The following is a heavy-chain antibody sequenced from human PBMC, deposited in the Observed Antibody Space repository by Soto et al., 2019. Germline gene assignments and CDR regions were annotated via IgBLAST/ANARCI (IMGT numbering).Heavy chain of an antibody. Sequence: GGSLRLSCAASGFTFSSYWMSWVRQAPGKGLEWVANIKQDGSEKYYVDSVKGRFTISRDNAKNSLYLQMNSLRAEDTAVYYCARDLRIAARLPTHFDYWGQGTLVTVSS. CDR1: GFTFSSYW. V-gene: IGHV3-7*03. D-gene: IGHD6-6*01. CDR3: ARDLRIAARLPTHFDY. J-gene: IGHJ4*02. CDR2: IKQDGSEK.